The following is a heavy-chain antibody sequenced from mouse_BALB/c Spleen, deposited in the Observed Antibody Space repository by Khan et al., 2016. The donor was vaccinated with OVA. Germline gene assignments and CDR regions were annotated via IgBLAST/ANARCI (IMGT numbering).Heavy chain of an antibody. V-gene: IGHV1-77*01. CDR2: ISPGGDNT. Sequence: QVQLQQSGAELARPGASVKLSCKASGYTFTDYYINWMRQRTGQGLEWIGEISPGGDNTYYNEKFEGKATLTADKSSSTAYMQLSSLTSEDSAVYFCAREWAAWFPYWGQGTLVTVSA. CDR3: AREWAAWFPY. J-gene: IGHJ3*01. CDR1: GYTFTDYY.